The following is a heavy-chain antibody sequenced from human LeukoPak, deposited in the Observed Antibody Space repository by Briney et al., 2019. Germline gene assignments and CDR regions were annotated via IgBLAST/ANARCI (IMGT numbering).Heavy chain of an antibody. J-gene: IGHJ1*01. CDR3: AKAPIAVAGTVYFQH. D-gene: IGHD6-19*01. CDR1: GFTFSRNA. Sequence: GGSLRLSCAASGFTFSRNAMSWVRQAPGKGLEWVSAISGSGGSTYYADSVKGRFTISRDNSKNTLYLQMNSLRAEDTAVYYCAKAPIAVAGTVYFQHWGQGTLVTVSS. V-gene: IGHV3-23*01. CDR2: ISGSGGST.